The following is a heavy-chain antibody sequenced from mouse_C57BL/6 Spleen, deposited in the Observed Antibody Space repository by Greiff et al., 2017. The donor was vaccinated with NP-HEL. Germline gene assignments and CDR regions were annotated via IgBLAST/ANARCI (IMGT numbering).Heavy chain of an antibody. D-gene: IGHD3-3*01. V-gene: IGHV5-4*01. CDR3: ARDRGEKSYFDY. J-gene: IGHJ2*01. CDR2: ISDGGSYT. Sequence: EVHLVESGGGLVKPGGSLKLSCAASGFTFSSYAMSWVRQTPEKRLEWVATISDGGSYTYYPDNVKGRFTISRDNAKNNLYLQMSHLKSEDTAMYYCARDRGEKSYFDYWGQGTTLTVSS. CDR1: GFTFSSYA.